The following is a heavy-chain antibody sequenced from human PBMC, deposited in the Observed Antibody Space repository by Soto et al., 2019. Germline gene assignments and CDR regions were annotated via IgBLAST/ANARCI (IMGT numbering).Heavy chain of an antibody. J-gene: IGHJ3*02. CDR2: TNHNTNT. CDR3: ARRWGGTFDI. D-gene: IGHD3-10*01. CDR1: GGSFSDTY. V-gene: IGHV4-34*01. Sequence: SETLSLTCAVYGGSFSDTYWNWFRQPPGKGLEWIGETNHNTNTIYNPSLTSRVTISVDTSKNHFSLKLNSVTAAETAVYYCARRWGGTFDIWGQGTMVTVSS.